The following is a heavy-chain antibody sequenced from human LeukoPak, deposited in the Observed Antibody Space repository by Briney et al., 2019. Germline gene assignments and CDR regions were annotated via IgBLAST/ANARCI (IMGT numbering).Heavy chain of an antibody. CDR2: IYYSGST. V-gene: IGHV4-59*01. CDR3: ARSYDILTGYTDAFDI. CDR1: GGSISSYY. D-gene: IGHD3-9*01. Sequence: SETLPLTCTVSGGSISSYYWSWIRQPPGKGLEWIGYIYYSGSTNYNPSLKSRVTISVDTSKNQFSLKLSSVTAADTAVYYCARSYDILTGYTDAFDIWGQGTMVTVSS. J-gene: IGHJ3*02.